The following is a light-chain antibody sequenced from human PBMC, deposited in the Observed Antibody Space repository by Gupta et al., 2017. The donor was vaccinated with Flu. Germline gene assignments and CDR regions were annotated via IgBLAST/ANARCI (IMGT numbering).Light chain of an antibody. CDR2: WVS. J-gene: IGKJ4*01. V-gene: IGKV1-5*03. Sequence: LSTVCPFVGARVSITCLVSHSISTWLEWYQQKPGTAPKLLIYWVSRGEPGVPSRFTGSGSGTEFTLTISSLQPEDFAHYYCLHAHSCPLTFGPGTKVEIK. CDR1: HSISTW. CDR3: LHAHSCPLT.